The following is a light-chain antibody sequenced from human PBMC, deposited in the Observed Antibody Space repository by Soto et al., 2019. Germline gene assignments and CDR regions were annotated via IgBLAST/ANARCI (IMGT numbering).Light chain of an antibody. J-gene: IGKJ1*01. CDR3: QQYNNCPRT. V-gene: IGKV3-15*01. CDR1: QSVSSSD. CDR2: GAS. Sequence: ELMLTPPPFTLAFSPGERATLSCRASQSVSSSDLAWYHQKPGQAPRLLIYGASTRATGIPARFSGSGSGTEFTLTIISRQAEDFAVEYCQQYNNCPRTFGQGTKVDI.